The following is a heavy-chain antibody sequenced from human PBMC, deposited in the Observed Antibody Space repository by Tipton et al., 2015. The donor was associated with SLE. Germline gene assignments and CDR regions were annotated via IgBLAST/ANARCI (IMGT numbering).Heavy chain of an antibody. CDR3: ARHDRWGPFDY. V-gene: IGHV4-34*01. CDR1: GGSFSGYY. D-gene: IGHD4-23*01. J-gene: IGHJ4*02. Sequence: TLSLTCAVYGGSFSGYYWSWIRQPPGKGLEWIGEINHSGSTNYNPSLKSRVTISVDTSKNQFSLKLTSVTAADTAVYFCARHDRWGPFDYWGQGMLVTVSS. CDR2: INHSGST.